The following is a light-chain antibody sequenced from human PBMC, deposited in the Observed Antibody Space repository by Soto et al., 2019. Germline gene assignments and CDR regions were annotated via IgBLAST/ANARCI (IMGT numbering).Light chain of an antibody. Sequence: QSALTQPASVSGSPGQSITISCTGTSSDVGDYNYVSWFQQHPGKAPTLIISEVSNRPSGVSNRFSGSKSGNAASLTISGLQAEDEADYFCFSFTTDWTHVFGTGTKVTVL. CDR3: FSFTTDWTHV. J-gene: IGLJ1*01. V-gene: IGLV2-14*01. CDR2: EVS. CDR1: SSDVGDYNY.